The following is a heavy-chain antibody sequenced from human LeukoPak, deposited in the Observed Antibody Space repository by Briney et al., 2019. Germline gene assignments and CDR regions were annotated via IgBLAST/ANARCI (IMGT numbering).Heavy chain of an antibody. D-gene: IGHD5-18*01. CDR3: ARAAMASWYYYYMDV. V-gene: IGHV1-2*02. CDR2: INPNSGGT. Sequence: ASVKVSCKASGYTFTGYYMHWVRQAPGQGLEWMGWINPNSGGTNYAQKFQGRVTMTRDTSISTAYMELSRLRSDDTAVYYCARAAMASWYYYYMDVWGKGTTVTVSS. CDR1: GYTFTGYY. J-gene: IGHJ6*03.